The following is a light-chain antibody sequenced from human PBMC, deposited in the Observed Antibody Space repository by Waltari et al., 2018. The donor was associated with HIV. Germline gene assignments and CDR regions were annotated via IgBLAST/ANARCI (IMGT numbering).Light chain of an antibody. Sequence: EIVLTQSPGTLSLSPGERATLSCRASQNVDKNYLAWYQQKPGQAPRLLIYGASNRATGIPDRFSGSGSGTDFTLTISRLEPEEFAVYHCQHYVSSPYSFGQGTKLEIK. V-gene: IGKV3-20*01. CDR1: QNVDKNY. J-gene: IGKJ2*03. CDR3: QHYVSSPYS. CDR2: GAS.